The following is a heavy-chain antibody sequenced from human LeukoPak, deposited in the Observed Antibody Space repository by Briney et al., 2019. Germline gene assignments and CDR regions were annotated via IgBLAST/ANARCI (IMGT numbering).Heavy chain of an antibody. D-gene: IGHD3-10*01. V-gene: IGHV4-4*02. J-gene: IGHJ4*02. CDR2: IYHSGST. Sequence: SETLSLTCAVSGASISSSNWWSWVRQPPGKGLGWFGEIYHSGSTNYNPSLKSRVTISVDTSKNQFSLKLSSVTAADTAVYYCARAGGFFSPFEYWGQGTLVTVSS. CDR1: GASISSSNW. CDR3: ARAGGFFSPFEY.